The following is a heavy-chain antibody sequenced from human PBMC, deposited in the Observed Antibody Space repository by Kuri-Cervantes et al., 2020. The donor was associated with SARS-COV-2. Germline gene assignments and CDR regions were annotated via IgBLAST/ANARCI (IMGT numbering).Heavy chain of an antibody. CDR1: GYTFTSYY. V-gene: IGHV1-46*01. D-gene: IGHD4/OR15-4a*01. Sequence: ASVKVSCKASGYTFTSYYMHWVRQAPGQGLEWMGIINPSGGSTSYAQKFQGRVTMTRDTSTSTVYMELSSLRSEDTAVYYCAKHMGADPRRYALDVWGQGTTVTVSS. J-gene: IGHJ6*02. CDR3: AKHMGADPRRYALDV. CDR2: INPSGGST.